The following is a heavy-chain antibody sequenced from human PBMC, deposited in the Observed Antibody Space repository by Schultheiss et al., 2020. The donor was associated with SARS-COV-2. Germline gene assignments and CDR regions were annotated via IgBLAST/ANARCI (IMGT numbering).Heavy chain of an antibody. D-gene: IGHD5-12*01. CDR1: GYTFTSYA. CDR3: ARVRGGYDYFDY. J-gene: IGHJ4*02. Sequence: ASVKVSCKASGYTFTSYAMHWVRQAPGQRLEWMGWINAGNGNTKYSQKFQGRVTITRDTSASTAYMELSSLRSEDTAVYYCARVRGGYDYFDYWGQGTLVTVSS. CDR2: INAGNGNT. V-gene: IGHV1-3*01.